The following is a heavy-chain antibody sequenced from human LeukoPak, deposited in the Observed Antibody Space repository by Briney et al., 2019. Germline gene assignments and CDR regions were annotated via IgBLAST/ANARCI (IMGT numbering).Heavy chain of an antibody. D-gene: IGHD3-3*01. Sequence: GGSLRLSCAASGFTFSGSAMHWVRQASGKGLEWVGRIRGKANSYATAYAASVKGRFTISRDDSKNTAYLQMNSLKTEDTAVYYCTRPLDLYYDFWSGYSGQSYYYYMDVWGKGTTVTVSS. J-gene: IGHJ6*03. CDR2: IRGKANSYAT. CDR1: GFTFSGSA. V-gene: IGHV3-73*01. CDR3: TRPLDLYYDFWSGYSGQSYYYYMDV.